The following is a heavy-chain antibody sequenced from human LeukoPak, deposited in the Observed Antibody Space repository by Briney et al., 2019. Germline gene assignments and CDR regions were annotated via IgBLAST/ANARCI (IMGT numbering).Heavy chain of an antibody. J-gene: IGHJ3*02. V-gene: IGHV1-69-2*01. CDR3: ATGPLAGAFDI. CDR2: VDPEDGET. CDR1: GYTFTDYY. Sequence: GASVKISCKVSGYTFTDYYMHWVQQAPGKGLEWMGLVDPEDGETIYAEKFQGRVTITADTSTDTAYMELSSLRSEDTAAYYCATGPLAGAFDIWGQGTMVTVSS.